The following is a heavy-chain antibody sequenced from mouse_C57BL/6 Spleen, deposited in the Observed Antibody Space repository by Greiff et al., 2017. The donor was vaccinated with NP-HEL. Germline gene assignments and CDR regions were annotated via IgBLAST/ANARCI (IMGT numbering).Heavy chain of an antibody. V-gene: IGHV14-4*01. Sequence: VQLQQSGAELVRPGASVKLSCTASGFNIKDDYMHWVKQRPEQGLEWIGWIDPENGDPEYASKFQGKATITADTSSNTAYLQLSSLTSEDTAVYYCTKGDYGSSFDYWGQGTTLTVSS. CDR1: GFNIKDDY. CDR3: TKGDYGSSFDY. J-gene: IGHJ2*01. D-gene: IGHD1-1*01. CDR2: IDPENGDP.